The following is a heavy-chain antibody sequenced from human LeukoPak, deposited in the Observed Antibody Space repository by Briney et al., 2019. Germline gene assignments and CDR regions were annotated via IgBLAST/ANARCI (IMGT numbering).Heavy chain of an antibody. CDR3: ARGVGAATNYFDY. Sequence: GASVKVSCKASGYTFIAYYMHWVRQAPGQGLEWMGRINPNSGGTNYAQKFQGRVTMTRDASINTAYTELSRLRSDDSAVYYCARGVGAATNYFDYWGQGTLVTVSS. CDR2: INPNSGGT. V-gene: IGHV1-2*06. J-gene: IGHJ4*02. D-gene: IGHD1-26*01. CDR1: GYTFIAYY.